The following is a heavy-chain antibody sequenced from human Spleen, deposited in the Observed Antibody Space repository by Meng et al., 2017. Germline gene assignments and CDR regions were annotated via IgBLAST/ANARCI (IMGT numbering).Heavy chain of an antibody. CDR1: GYTFTRYA. V-gene: IGHV7-4-1*02. D-gene: IGHD3-3*01. CDR2: INTNTGNP. J-gene: IGHJ4*02. Sequence: QVQMVPSGSELKKPGASVKVSCKAYGYTFTRYAMNWVRQATGQGLEWMGWINTNTGNPTYAQGFTGRFVFSLDTSVSTAYLQISSLKAEDTAVYYCARDYDFWSGRPLGYWGQGTLVTVSS. CDR3: ARDYDFWSGRPLGY.